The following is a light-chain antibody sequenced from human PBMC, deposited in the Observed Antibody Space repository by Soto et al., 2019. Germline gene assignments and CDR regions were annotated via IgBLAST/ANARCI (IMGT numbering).Light chain of an antibody. Sequence: DIQMTQSPSSLSASVGDRVTITCRASQSISSYLNWYQQKPGKAPKLLIYAASSLQSGVPSRFSGSGSGTDFTLTISSLQPDDFATYYCQQLYRYPITFGQGTRLEIK. J-gene: IGKJ5*01. CDR2: AAS. CDR1: QSISSY. CDR3: QQLYRYPIT. V-gene: IGKV1-39*01.